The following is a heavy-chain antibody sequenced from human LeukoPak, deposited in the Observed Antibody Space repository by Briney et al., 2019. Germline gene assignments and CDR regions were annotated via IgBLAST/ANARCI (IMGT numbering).Heavy chain of an antibody. CDR1: VFTFSSYW. Sequence: GGSLRLSCAASVFTFSSYWIHWVRQAPGRGLVWVARIDSNGETTGYADTVKGRFTISRDNAKNTLYLQMNSLRAEDTAVYYCAKDRLAYYYDSSGYYGLYDYWGQGTLVTVSS. D-gene: IGHD3-22*01. V-gene: IGHV3-74*01. J-gene: IGHJ4*02. CDR2: IDSNGETT. CDR3: AKDRLAYYYDSSGYYGLYDY.